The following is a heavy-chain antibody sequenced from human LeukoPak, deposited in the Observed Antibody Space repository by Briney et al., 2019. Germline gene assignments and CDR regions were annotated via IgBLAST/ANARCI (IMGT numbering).Heavy chain of an antibody. Sequence: GGSLRLSCAASGFTFSSYAMSWVSQAPGKGLEWVGRIKSKTDGGTTDYAAPVKGRFTISRDDSKNTLYLQMNSLKTEDTAVYYCTTDLSLWYLDYWGQGTLVTVSS. CDR1: GFTFSSYA. D-gene: IGHD3-10*01. CDR3: TTDLSLWYLDY. CDR2: IKSKTDGGTT. J-gene: IGHJ4*02. V-gene: IGHV3-15*01.